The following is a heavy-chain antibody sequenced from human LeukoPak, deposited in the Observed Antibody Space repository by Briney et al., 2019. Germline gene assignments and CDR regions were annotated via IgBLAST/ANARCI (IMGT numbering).Heavy chain of an antibody. V-gene: IGHV3-23*01. J-gene: IGHJ5*02. D-gene: IGHD3-9*01. CDR3: AKDQYYDILTGYSQDWFDP. CDR1: GFTFSSYA. Sequence: GGSLRLSCAASGFTFSSYAMSWVRQAPGKGLEWVSAISGSGGSTYYADSVKGRFTISRDNSKNTLYLQMNSLRAGDTAVYYCAKDQYYDILTGYSQDWFDPWGQGTLVTVSS. CDR2: ISGSGGST.